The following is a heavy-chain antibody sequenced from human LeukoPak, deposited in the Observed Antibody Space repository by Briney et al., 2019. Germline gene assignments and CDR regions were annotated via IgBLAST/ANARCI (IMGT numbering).Heavy chain of an antibody. CDR1: GFTFDDYA. CDR2: ISWNSGSI. D-gene: IGHD2-15*01. J-gene: IGHJ4*02. CDR3: AKDGAMVAYFDH. Sequence: GGSLRLSCAASGFTFDDYAMPWVRQAPGKGLEWVSGISWNSGSIGYADSVKGRFTISRDNAKNSLYLQMNSLRAEDTALYYCAKDGAMVAYFDHWGQGTLVTVSS. V-gene: IGHV3-9*01.